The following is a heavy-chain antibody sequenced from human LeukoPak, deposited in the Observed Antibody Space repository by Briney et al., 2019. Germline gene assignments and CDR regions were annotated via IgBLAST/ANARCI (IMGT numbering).Heavy chain of an antibody. CDR2: ISAYNGNT. CDR3: ARDQGWELPNWFDP. J-gene: IGHJ5*02. D-gene: IGHD1-26*01. Sequence: GASVKVSCKASGGTFSSYAISWVRQAPGQGLEWMGWISAYNGNTNYAQKLQGRVTMTTDTSTSTAYMELRSLRSDDTAAYYCARDQGWELPNWFDPWGQGTLVTVSS. CDR1: GGTFSSYA. V-gene: IGHV1-18*01.